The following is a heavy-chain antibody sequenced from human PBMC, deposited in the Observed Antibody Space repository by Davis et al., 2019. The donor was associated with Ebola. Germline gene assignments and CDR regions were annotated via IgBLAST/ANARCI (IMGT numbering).Heavy chain of an antibody. Sequence: MPSETLSLTCTVSGGSVSSGSYYWSWIRQPPGKGLEWIGYIYYSGNAYYNPSLKSRVTMSVDTSKNQFSLKLSSVTAADTAVYYCARLDNSWGQGTLVTVSS. CDR3: ARLDNS. D-gene: IGHD1-1*01. CDR2: IYYSGNA. J-gene: IGHJ4*02. V-gene: IGHV4-61*01. CDR1: GGSVSSGSYY.